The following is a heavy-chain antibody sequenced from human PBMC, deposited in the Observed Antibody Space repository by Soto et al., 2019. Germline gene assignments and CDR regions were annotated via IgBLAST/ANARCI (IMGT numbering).Heavy chain of an antibody. CDR3: ARRLADSFYYYYGMDV. J-gene: IGHJ6*02. CDR2: IYPGDSDT. CDR1: GYSFTSYW. D-gene: IGHD3-16*02. V-gene: IGHV5-51*01. Sequence: GDSLKISCKGSGYSFTSYWIGWVRQMPGKGLEWMGIIYPGDSDTRYSPSFQGQVTISADKSISTAYLQWSSLKASDTAMYYCARRLADSFYYYYGMDVWGQGTTVTVSS.